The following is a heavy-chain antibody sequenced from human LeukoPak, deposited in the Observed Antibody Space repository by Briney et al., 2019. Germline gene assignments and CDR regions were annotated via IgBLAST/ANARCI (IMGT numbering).Heavy chain of an antibody. CDR1: GYHFDTFW. CDR3: ARHQDGYTYGYDY. D-gene: IGHD5-18*01. CDR2: VYPGDSDV. Sequence: GESLKISCKGSGYHFDTFWIGWVRPKPGTGLEWMGIVYPGDSDVKHSPAFQGQVTISVDKSINTAYLQWTSLKASDTAKFYCARHQDGYTYGYDYWGQGTLVTVSS. V-gene: IGHV5-51*01. J-gene: IGHJ4*02.